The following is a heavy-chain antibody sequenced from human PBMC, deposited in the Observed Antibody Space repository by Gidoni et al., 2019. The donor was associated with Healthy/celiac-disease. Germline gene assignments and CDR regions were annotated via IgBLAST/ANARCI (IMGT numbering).Heavy chain of an antibody. CDR1: GFTFSDYY. D-gene: IGHD2-2*02. J-gene: IGHJ4*02. Sequence: QVQLVESGGGLVKPGGSLRLSCAASGFTFSDYYMSWIRQAPGKGLEWVSYISSSSSYTNYADSVKGRFTISRDNAKNSLYLQMNSLRAEDTAVYYCARVRCSSTSCYTFDYWGQGTLVTVSS. CDR3: ARVRCSSTSCYTFDY. CDR2: ISSSSSYT. V-gene: IGHV3-11*05.